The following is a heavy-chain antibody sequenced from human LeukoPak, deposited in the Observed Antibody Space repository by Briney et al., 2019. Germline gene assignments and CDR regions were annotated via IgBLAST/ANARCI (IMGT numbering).Heavy chain of an antibody. CDR2: ISSRSSYI. Sequence: GGSLRLSCAVSGFTFSSYSMNWVRQAPGKGLEWVSSISSRSSYIYYADSVKGRFTISRDNAKNSLYLQMNSLRAEDTAVYYCASDTAMVTGADVWGQGTTVTVSS. CDR3: ASDTAMVTGADV. V-gene: IGHV3-21*01. CDR1: GFTFSSYS. J-gene: IGHJ6*02. D-gene: IGHD5-18*01.